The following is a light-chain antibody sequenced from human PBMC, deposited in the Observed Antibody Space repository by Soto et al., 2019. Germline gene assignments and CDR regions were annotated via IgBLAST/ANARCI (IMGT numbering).Light chain of an antibody. CDR1: QSVSSN. V-gene: IGKV3-15*01. Sequence: EIVMTQSPATLSVSPGERATLSCRASQSVSSNLAWYQQKPGQAPRLLIYGASTRATGIQARFTAGGSGTEFTLTIRSLQSDDLAVYYCKQYDKWPRTFGQGTKVDIK. J-gene: IGKJ1*01. CDR2: GAS. CDR3: KQYDKWPRT.